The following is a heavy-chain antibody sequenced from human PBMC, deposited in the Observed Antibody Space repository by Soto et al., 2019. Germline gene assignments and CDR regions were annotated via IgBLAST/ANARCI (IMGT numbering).Heavy chain of an antibody. D-gene: IGHD3-16*02. CDR2: ISSSSSYI. J-gene: IGHJ6*03. CDR1: GFTFSSYS. Sequence: GGSLRLSCAASGFTFSSYSMNWVRQAPGKGLEWVSSISSSSSYIYYADSVKGRFTISRDNAKNSLYLQMNSLRAEDTAVYYCARGEGRGYPPQLYYYYMDVWGKGTTVTVSS. CDR3: ARGEGRGYPPQLYYYYMDV. V-gene: IGHV3-21*01.